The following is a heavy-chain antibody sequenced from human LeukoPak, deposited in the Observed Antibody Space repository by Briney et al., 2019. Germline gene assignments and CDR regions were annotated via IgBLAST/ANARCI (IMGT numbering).Heavy chain of an antibody. CDR3: ARDARDYADYVAYFDY. J-gene: IGHJ4*02. CDR1: GDSVSSNSAA. V-gene: IGHV6-1*01. CDR2: TYYRSKWYN. D-gene: IGHD4-17*01. Sequence: SQTLSLTCAISGDSVSSNSAAWNWIRQSPSRGLEWLGRTYYRSKWYNDYAVSVKSRITINPDTSKNQFSLKLSSVTVADTAVYYCARDARDYADYVAYFDYWGQGTLVTVSS.